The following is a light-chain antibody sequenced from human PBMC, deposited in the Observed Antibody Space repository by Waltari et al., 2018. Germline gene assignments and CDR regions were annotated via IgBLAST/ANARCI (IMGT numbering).Light chain of an antibody. CDR2: DVT. Sequence: QSALTQPASVSGSPGQSITISCTGTSSDIGAFNYVSWYQQHPGKAPKVLIDDVTNRPSGVSYRFSGSKSGNTASLTISGLQAEDEAYYHCASFISGSTSSVLFGGGTKLTVL. J-gene: IGLJ3*02. CDR3: ASFISGSTSSVL. V-gene: IGLV2-14*03. CDR1: SSDIGAFNY.